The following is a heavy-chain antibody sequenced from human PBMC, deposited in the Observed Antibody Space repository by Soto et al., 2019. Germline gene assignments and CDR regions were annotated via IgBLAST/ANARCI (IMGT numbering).Heavy chain of an antibody. CDR1: GGSFSGYY. Sequence: SETLSLTCAVYGGSFSGYYWSWIRQPPGKGLEWIGEINHSGSTNYNPSLKSRVTISVDTSKNQFSLKLSSVTAADTAVYYCARGVRFLPHDYWGQGTLVTVSS. J-gene: IGHJ4*02. CDR2: INHSGST. V-gene: IGHV4-34*01. CDR3: ARGVRFLPHDY. D-gene: IGHD3-3*01.